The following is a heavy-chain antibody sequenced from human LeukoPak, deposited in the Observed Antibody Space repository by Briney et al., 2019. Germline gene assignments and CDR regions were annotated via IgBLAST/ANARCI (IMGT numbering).Heavy chain of an antibody. CDR1: GGSISSGSYY. V-gene: IGHV4-61*02. CDR2: IYTSGST. D-gene: IGHD4-17*01. Sequence: PSQTLSLTCTVSGGSISSGSYYWSWIRQPAGKGLEWIGRIYTSGSTNYNPSLKSRVTISVDTSKNQFSLKLSSVTAADTAVYYCARVTYGDYPMFDYWGQGTLVTVSS. CDR3: ARVTYGDYPMFDY. J-gene: IGHJ4*02.